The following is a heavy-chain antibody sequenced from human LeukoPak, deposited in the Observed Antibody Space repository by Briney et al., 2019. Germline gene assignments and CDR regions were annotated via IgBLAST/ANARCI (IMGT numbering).Heavy chain of an antibody. Sequence: PGGSLRLSCAASGFTFSSYGMHWVRQAPGKGLEWVAFTRHDGRNKYFADSVKGRFTISRDNSKNTLYLQMNSLRAEDTAVYYCAKTPGYGGNSGYFDYWGQGTLVTVSS. CDR3: AKTPGYGGNSGYFDY. J-gene: IGHJ4*02. CDR1: GFTFSSYG. D-gene: IGHD4-23*01. V-gene: IGHV3-30*02. CDR2: TRHDGRNK.